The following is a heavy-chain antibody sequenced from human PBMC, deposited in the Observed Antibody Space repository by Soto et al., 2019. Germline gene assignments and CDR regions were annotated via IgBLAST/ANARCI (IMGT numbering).Heavy chain of an antibody. V-gene: IGHV3-11*01. CDR2: VSSSGTTM. CDR1: GFTFSDYD. Sequence: QVQLAESGGGLVEPGGYLTISCAASGFTFSDYDMSWIRQSPGKGLEWVSFVSSSGTTMYFADSVKGRFTISRDNAKNSLYLQMNSLRAEDTAVYYCARMGPRAARPSYWGQGTLVTVSS. J-gene: IGHJ4*02. CDR3: ARMGPRAARPSY. D-gene: IGHD6-6*01.